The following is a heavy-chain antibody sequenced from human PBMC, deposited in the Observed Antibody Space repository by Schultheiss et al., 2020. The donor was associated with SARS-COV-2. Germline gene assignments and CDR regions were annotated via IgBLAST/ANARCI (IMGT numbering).Heavy chain of an antibody. CDR2: ITSDGSST. CDR1: GFTFSTYW. CDR3: KAAYYDSSGYWD. J-gene: IGHJ4*02. V-gene: IGHV3-74*01. D-gene: IGHD3-22*01. Sequence: GGSLRLSCAASGFTFSTYWMQWVRQAPGKGLVWVSRITSDGSSTSYADSVKGRFTISRDNSKNTLYLQMNSLKTEDTAVYYCKAAYYDSSGYWDWGQGTLVTVSS.